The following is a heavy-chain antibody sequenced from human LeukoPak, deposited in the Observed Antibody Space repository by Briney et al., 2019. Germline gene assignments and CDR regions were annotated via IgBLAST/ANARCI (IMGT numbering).Heavy chain of an antibody. CDR1: GGSISSYY. CDR2: IYYSGST. J-gene: IGHJ5*02. D-gene: IGHD4-17*01. Sequence: PSETLSLTCTVSGGSISSYYWSWIRQPPGKGPEWIGYIYYSGSTNYNPSLKSRVAISVDTSKNQFSLKLSSVTAADTAVYYCARNDYGDINWFDPWGQGTLVTVSS. V-gene: IGHV4-59*01. CDR3: ARNDYGDINWFDP.